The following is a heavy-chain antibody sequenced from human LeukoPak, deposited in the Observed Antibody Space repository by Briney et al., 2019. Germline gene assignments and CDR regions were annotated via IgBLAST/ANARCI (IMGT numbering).Heavy chain of an antibody. D-gene: IGHD6-13*01. CDR1: GYTFTGYY. J-gene: IGHJ5*02. V-gene: IGHV1-2*02. CDR3: ARDGVAAAGTGGFDP. CDR2: INPNSGGT. Sequence: ASVKVSCKASGYTFTGYYMHWVRQAPGQGLEWMGWINPNSGGTNYAQKFQGRVTMTRDTSISTAYMELSRLRSDDTAVYYCARDGVAAAGTGGFDPWGQGTLVTVSS.